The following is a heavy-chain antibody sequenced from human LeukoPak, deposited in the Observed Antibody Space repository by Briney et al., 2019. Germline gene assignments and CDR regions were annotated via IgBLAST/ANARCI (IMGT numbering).Heavy chain of an antibody. D-gene: IGHD3-3*01. CDR2: INHSGST. Sequence: SETLSLTCAVYGGSFSGYYWSWIRQPPGKGLEWIGEINHSGSTNYNPSLKSRVTISVDTSKNQFSLKLSSVTAADTAVYYCARRSPITIFGVVIVVGNAFDIWGQGTMVTVSS. V-gene: IGHV4-34*01. CDR3: ARRSPITIFGVVIVVGNAFDI. J-gene: IGHJ3*02. CDR1: GGSFSGYY.